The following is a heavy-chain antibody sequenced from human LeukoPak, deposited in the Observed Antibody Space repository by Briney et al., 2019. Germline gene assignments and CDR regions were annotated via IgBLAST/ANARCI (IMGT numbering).Heavy chain of an antibody. J-gene: IGHJ4*02. CDR3: AKNEGTNGGYFDS. CDR2: ISGNAGAT. CDR1: GFTFSSYT. V-gene: IGHV3-23*01. Sequence: GGSLRLSCAASGFTFSSYTMIWVRQAPGKGPEWVSAISGNAGATNYADSVRGRFTISRDNPNNALYLQVNSLRAEDTAIYYCAKNEGTNGGYFDSWGQGALVTVSS. D-gene: IGHD1-1*01.